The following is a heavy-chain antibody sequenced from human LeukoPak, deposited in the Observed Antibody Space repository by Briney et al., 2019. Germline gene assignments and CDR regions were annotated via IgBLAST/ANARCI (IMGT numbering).Heavy chain of an antibody. CDR3: AKEKYNWNYVRYFDI. D-gene: IGHD1-7*01. Sequence: GGSLRLSCAASGFTFSTYALTWVRQAPGKGLEWVSVISGSDGSTNYADSVKGRFTISRDNSKNTLYLQMNSLRAEDTAVYSCAKEKYNWNYVRYFDIWGQGTMVTASS. J-gene: IGHJ3*02. V-gene: IGHV3-23*01. CDR1: GFTFSTYA. CDR2: ISGSDGST.